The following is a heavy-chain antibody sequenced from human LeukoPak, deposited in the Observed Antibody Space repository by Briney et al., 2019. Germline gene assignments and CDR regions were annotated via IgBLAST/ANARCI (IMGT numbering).Heavy chain of an antibody. CDR3: AKPSSGYGSFDS. CDR2: ISSSSTNT. CDR1: GFTFRSYA. Sequence: QSGGSLRLSCPASGFTFRSYAMSWVRQAPGKRLEWVSAISSSSTNTYYADSVKGRFTISRDNSKNTLYLQMNSLKAEDTAVYYCAKPSSGYGSFDSWGQGALVTVSS. V-gene: IGHV3-23*01. D-gene: IGHD6-19*01. J-gene: IGHJ4*02.